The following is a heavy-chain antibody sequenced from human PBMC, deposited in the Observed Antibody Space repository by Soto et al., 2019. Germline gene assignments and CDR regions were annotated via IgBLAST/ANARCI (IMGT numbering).Heavy chain of an antibody. CDR1: GGSISSYY. V-gene: IGHV4-59*08. Sequence: SETLSLTCTVPGGSISSYYWSWIRQPPGKGLEWIGYIYYSGSTNYNPSLKSRVTISVDTSKNQFSLKLSSVTAADTAVYYCARHARSEDPLGDYDILTGYYNYYYYYMDVWGKGTTVTVSS. D-gene: IGHD3-9*01. CDR2: IYYSGST. J-gene: IGHJ6*03. CDR3: ARHARSEDPLGDYDILTGYYNYYYYYMDV.